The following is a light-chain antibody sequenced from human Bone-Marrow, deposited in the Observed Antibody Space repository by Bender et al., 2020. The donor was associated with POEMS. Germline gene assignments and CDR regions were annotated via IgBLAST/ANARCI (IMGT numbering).Light chain of an antibody. J-gene: IGLJ3*02. CDR2: EGS. Sequence: QSALSQPASVSGSPGQSITISCSGTSSDVGSHDLVSWYQQHPGKAPKLMIYEGSRRPSGISNRFSGSKSGNTASLTISGLQAEDEANYYCCSYAGWTTFVFGGGTTVTVL. CDR1: SSDVGSHDL. CDR3: CSYAGWTTFV. V-gene: IGLV2-23*03.